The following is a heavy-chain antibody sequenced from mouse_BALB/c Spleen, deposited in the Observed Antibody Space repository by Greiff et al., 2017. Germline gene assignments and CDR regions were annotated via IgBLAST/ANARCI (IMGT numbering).Heavy chain of an antibody. CDR2: ILPGSGST. CDR3: ARQSYSNCFDY. V-gene: IGHV1-9*01. Sequence: VQLQQSGAELMKPGASVKISCKATGYTFSSYWIEWVKQRPGHGLEWIGEILPGSGSTNYNEKFKGKATFTADTSSNTAYMQLSSLTSEDSAVYYCARQSYSNCFDYWGQGTTLTVSS. D-gene: IGHD2-5*01. CDR1: GYTFSSYW. J-gene: IGHJ2*01.